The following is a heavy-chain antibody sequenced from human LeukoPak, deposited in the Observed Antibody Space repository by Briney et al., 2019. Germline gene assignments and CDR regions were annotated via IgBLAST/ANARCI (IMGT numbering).Heavy chain of an antibody. CDR2: ISYDGSNK. V-gene: IGHV3-30-3*01. Sequence: GRSLRLSCAASGFTFTSYAMYWVRQAPGKGLEWVAVISYDGSNKYYADSVKGRFTISRDNSKNTLYLQMNSLRAEDTAVYYCAGGNQLVNGRDVWAQGTTVTVSS. CDR3: AGGNQLVNGRDV. D-gene: IGHD6-6*01. CDR1: GFTFTSYA. J-gene: IGHJ6*02.